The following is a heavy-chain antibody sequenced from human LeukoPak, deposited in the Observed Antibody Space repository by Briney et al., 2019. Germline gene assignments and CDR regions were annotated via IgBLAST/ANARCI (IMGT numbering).Heavy chain of an antibody. V-gene: IGHV4-59*01. D-gene: IGHD5-18*01. CDR3: ASVDTARFDI. Sequence: SETLSLTCTVSGGSISSYYWSWIRQPPGKGLEWVGYIYYSGSTNYNPSLKSRVTISVDTSKNQFSLKLSSVTAADTAVYYCASVDTARFDIWGQGTMVTVSS. CDR1: GGSISSYY. CDR2: IYYSGST. J-gene: IGHJ3*02.